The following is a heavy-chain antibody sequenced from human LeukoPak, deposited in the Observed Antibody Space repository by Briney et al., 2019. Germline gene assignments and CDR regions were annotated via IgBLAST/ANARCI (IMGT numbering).Heavy chain of an antibody. CDR3: ARSEAGDPGYYYYYYMDV. CDR1: GGTFSSYA. CDR2: IIPIFGTA. D-gene: IGHD7-27*01. J-gene: IGHJ6*03. Sequence: GASVKVSCKASGGTFSSYASSWVRQAPGQGLEWMGGIIPIFGTANYAQKFQGRVTITTDESTSTAYMELSSLRSEDTAVYYCARSEAGDPGYYYYYYMDVWGKGTTVTVSS. V-gene: IGHV1-69*05.